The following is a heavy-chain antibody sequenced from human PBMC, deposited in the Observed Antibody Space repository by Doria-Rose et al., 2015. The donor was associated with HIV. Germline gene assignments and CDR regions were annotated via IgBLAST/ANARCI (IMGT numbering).Heavy chain of an antibody. J-gene: IGHJ4*02. CDR2: IFSDDER. Sequence: QITLKESGPVLVKPTETLTPTCTVSGVSLSSPGMGVSWIRQPPGKALEWLANIFSDDERSYKTSLKSRLTISRGTSKSQVVLTMTDTDPVDTATYYCARIKSSRWYHKYYFDFWGQGTLVFVSA. CDR1: GVSLSSPGMG. CDR3: ARIKSSRWYHKYYFDF. D-gene: IGHD6-13*01. V-gene: IGHV2-26*01.